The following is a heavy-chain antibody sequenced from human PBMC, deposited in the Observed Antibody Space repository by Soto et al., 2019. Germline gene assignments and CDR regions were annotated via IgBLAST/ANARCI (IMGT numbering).Heavy chain of an antibody. CDR2: ISGSGGST. V-gene: IGHV3-23*01. CDR3: AKPYNWNYWAKEDY. Sequence: EVQLLESGGGLVQPGGSLRLSCAASGFTFSSYAMSWVRQAPGKGLEWVSAISGSGGSTYYADSVKGRFTISRDNSKNTLYLQMNSLRAEDTSVYYCAKPYNWNYWAKEDYWGQGTLVTVSS. J-gene: IGHJ4*02. CDR1: GFTFSSYA. D-gene: IGHD1-7*01.